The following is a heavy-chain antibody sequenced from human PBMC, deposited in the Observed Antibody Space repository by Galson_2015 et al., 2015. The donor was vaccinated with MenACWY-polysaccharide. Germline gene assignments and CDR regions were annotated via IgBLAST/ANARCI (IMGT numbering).Heavy chain of an antibody. CDR3: ARPSSGWTY. CDR1: GFTFSSYA. Sequence: SLRLSCAASGFTFSSYAMHWVRQAPGKRLEWVAVISYDGSNKYYADSVKGRFTISRNNSKNTLYLQMNSLRAEDTAVYYCARPSSGWTYWGQGTLVTVSS. CDR2: ISYDGSNK. D-gene: IGHD6-19*01. J-gene: IGHJ4*02. V-gene: IGHV3-30-3*01.